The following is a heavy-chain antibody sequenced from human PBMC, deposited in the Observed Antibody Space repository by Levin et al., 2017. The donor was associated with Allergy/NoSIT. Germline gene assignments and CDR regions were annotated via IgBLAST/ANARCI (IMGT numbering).Heavy chain of an antibody. V-gene: IGHV4-34*01. CDR3: ASLEGTGSSSGYFDY. J-gene: IGHJ4*02. Sequence: SETLSLTCAVYGGSFSGYYWSWIRQPPGKGLEWIGEINHSGSTNYNPSLKSRVTISVDTSKNQFSLKLSSVTAADTAVYYCASLEGTGSSSGYFDYWGQGTLVTVSS. CDR1: GGSFSGYY. CDR2: INHSGST. D-gene: IGHD6-13*01.